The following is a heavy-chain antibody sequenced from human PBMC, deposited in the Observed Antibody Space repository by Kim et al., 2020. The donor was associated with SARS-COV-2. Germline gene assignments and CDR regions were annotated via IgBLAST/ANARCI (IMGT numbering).Heavy chain of an antibody. Sequence: GRFTISRDNSKNTLYLQMNSLRAEDTAVYYCAKERVQGYCSGGSCHPFDYWGQGTPVTVSS. CDR3: AKERVQGYCSGGSCHPFDY. D-gene: IGHD2-15*01. V-gene: IGHV3-30*02. J-gene: IGHJ4*02.